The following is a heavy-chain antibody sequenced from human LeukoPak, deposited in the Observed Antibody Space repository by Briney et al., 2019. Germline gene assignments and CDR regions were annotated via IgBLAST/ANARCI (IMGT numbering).Heavy chain of an antibody. CDR1: GYTFINND. J-gene: IGHJ5*02. CDR2: IDPKNGNR. Sequence: ASVKVSCKASGYTFINNDINWVRQAPGQGLEWMAWIDPKNGNRGYAQNFQGRVTMTTDIPINTAYLELSSLRSEDTAVYYCARSHTQKEFCGDDRCYPTVWWFDPWGQGTLVTVSS. V-gene: IGHV1-8*01. CDR3: ARSHTQKEFCGDDRCYPTVWWFDP. D-gene: IGHD2-21*01.